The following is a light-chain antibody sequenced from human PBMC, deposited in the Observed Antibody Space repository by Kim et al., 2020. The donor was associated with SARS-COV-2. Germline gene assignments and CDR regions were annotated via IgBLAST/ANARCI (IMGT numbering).Light chain of an antibody. Sequence: PGERATLSSRASQSVSRYLAWYQQKPGQAPRLLIYDATNRATGNPARFSGSGSGTDFTLTISSLEPEDFAVYYCQQRSNWPRSITFGQGTRLEIK. J-gene: IGKJ5*01. CDR3: QQRSNWPRSIT. CDR2: DAT. V-gene: IGKV3-11*01. CDR1: QSVSRY.